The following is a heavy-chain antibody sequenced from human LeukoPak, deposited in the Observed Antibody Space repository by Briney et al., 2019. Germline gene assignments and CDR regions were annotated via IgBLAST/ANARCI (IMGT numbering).Heavy chain of an antibody. Sequence: SETLSLTCSLSDGSISYYYWNWVRQPPGKGLEWIGYIYSSGITNYNPSLKSRVTISVDRSKNEFSLRLNSVTPADTAVYYCARSGLAAPVHFDYWGQGTLVTVPS. J-gene: IGHJ4*02. V-gene: IGHV4-59*01. CDR1: DGSISYYY. CDR2: IYSSGIT. D-gene: IGHD6-13*01. CDR3: ARSGLAAPVHFDY.